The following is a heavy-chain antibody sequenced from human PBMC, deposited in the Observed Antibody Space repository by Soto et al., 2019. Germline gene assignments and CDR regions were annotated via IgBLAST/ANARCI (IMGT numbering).Heavy chain of an antibody. V-gene: IGHV3-23*01. Sequence: EVQLLESGGGLVQPGGSLRLSCAASGFTFSSYAMSWVRQAPGKGLEWVSAISGSGGSTYYADSVKGRFTISRDNSKNTLYLHVTSLRAEDTAVYYCALGGRVVVTASPIDYWGQGTLVTVSS. CDR1: GFTFSSYA. CDR2: ISGSGGST. D-gene: IGHD2-21*02. CDR3: ALGGRVVVTASPIDY. J-gene: IGHJ4*02.